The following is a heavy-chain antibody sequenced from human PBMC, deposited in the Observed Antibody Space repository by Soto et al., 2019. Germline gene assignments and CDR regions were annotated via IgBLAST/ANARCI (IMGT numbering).Heavy chain of an antibody. CDR1: GGSISSYY. CDR3: ASVGSSSYYYYYYGMDV. Sequence: QVQLQESGPGLVKPSETLSLTCTVSGGSISSYYWSWIRQPPGKGLEWIGYIYYSGSTNYNPSLKSRVTISVDTSKNQFSLKLSSVTAADTAVYYCASVGSSSYYYYYYGMDVWGQGTTVTVSS. D-gene: IGHD6-13*01. CDR2: IYYSGST. V-gene: IGHV4-59*01. J-gene: IGHJ6*02.